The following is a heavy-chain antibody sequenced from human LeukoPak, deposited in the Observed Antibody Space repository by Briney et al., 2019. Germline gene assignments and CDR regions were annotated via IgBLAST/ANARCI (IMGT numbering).Heavy chain of an antibody. Sequence: ASVKVSCKASGYTFTSYAMNWVRQAPGQGLEWMGWINTNTGNPTYAQGFTGRFVFSLDTSVSTAYLQISSLRAEDTAVYYCARVTGELRRGASWFDPWGQGTLITVSS. CDR2: INTNTGNP. J-gene: IGHJ5*02. D-gene: IGHD1-26*01. V-gene: IGHV7-4-1*02. CDR1: GYTFTSYA. CDR3: ARVTGELRRGASWFDP.